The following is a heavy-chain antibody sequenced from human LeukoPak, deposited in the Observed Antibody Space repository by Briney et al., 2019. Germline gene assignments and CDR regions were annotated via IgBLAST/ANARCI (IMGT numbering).Heavy chain of an antibody. CDR3: ARNRIAAGGFDP. CDR1: GYTFTSYA. V-gene: IGHV1-3*01. Sequence: ASVKVSCTASGYTFTSYAMHWVRQAPGQRLEWMGWINAGNGNTKYSQKFQGRVTITGDTSASTAYMELSSLRSEDTAVYYCARNRIAAGGFDPWGQGTLVTVSS. CDR2: INAGNGNT. J-gene: IGHJ5*02. D-gene: IGHD6-13*01.